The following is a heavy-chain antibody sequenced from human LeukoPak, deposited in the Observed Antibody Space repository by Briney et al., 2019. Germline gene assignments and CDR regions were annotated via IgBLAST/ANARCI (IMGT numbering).Heavy chain of an antibody. J-gene: IGHJ4*02. CDR3: ARDSSGWETFDY. Sequence: ASVKVSCKASGYTITSYGISWVRQAPGQGLEWMGWISAYNGNTNYAQKLQGRVTMTTDTSTSTAYMELRSLRSDDTAVYYCARDSSGWETFDYWGQGTLVTVSS. CDR2: ISAYNGNT. CDR1: GYTITSYG. V-gene: IGHV1-18*01. D-gene: IGHD6-19*01.